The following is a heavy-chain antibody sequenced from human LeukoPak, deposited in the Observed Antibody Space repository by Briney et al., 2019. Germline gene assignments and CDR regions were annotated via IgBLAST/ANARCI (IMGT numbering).Heavy chain of an antibody. Sequence: KAGGSLRLPCAASGFTFSSYSMNWVRQAPGKGLEWVSSISSSSSYIYYADSVKGRFTISRDNAKNSLYLQMNSLRAEDTAVYYCARDRVEMATTLFSYWGQGTLVTVSS. CDR3: ARDRVEMATTLFSY. CDR1: GFTFSSYS. V-gene: IGHV3-21*01. J-gene: IGHJ4*02. CDR2: ISSSSSYI. D-gene: IGHD5-24*01.